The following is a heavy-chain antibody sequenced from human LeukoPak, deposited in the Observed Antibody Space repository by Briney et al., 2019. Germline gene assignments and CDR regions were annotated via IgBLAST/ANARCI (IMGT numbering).Heavy chain of an antibody. J-gene: IGHJ4*02. CDR2: ISYSGST. CDR3: ARRAYNDY. CDR1: GGSISGYY. Sequence: SETLSLTCTVSGGSISGYYWNWIRQPPGKGLEWIGYISYSGSTNYNPSLKSRVTIPVDTSKNQFSLKLSSVTAADTAVYYCARRAYNDYWGQGTLVTVSS. D-gene: IGHD5-24*01. V-gene: IGHV4-59*01.